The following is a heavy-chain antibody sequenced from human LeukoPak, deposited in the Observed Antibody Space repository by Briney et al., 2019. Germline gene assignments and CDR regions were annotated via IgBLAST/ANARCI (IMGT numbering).Heavy chain of an antibody. CDR3: ARELTPYSSSWQGPPDAFDI. CDR1: GFTLSSYA. CDR2: ISSSGSTI. V-gene: IGHV3-48*04. D-gene: IGHD6-13*01. Sequence: GGSLRLSCAASGFTLSSYAMSWVRQAPGKGLEWVSYISSSGSTIYYADSVKGRFTISRDNAKNSLYLQMNSLRAEDTAVYYCARELTPYSSSWQGPPDAFDIWGQGTMVTVSS. J-gene: IGHJ3*02.